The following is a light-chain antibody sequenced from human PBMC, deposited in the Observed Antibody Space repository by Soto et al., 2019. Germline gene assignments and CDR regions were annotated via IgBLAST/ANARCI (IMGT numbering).Light chain of an antibody. CDR2: AAS. CDR1: QGISNY. CDR3: QKYNSAPLT. V-gene: IGKV1-27*01. Sequence: DLQMTQSPSSLSAFVGDRATITCRASQGISNYLAWYQQKPGKVPKLLIYAASTLQSGVPSRFSGSGSGTDLTLTISSLKPEDVATYYCQKYNSAPLTCSPGTKVDIK. J-gene: IGKJ3*01.